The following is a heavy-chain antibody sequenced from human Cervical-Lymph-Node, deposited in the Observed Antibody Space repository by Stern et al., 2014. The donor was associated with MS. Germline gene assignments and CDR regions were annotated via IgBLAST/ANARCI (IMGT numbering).Heavy chain of an antibody. Sequence: EVQLVESGGDLVQPGGSLRLSCAASGFIFSNYWMQWVRQAQGKGLVWVSHINSDGSSTTYADSVKGRFTTSRDNAKNTLYLQMDDLRAEDTAVYFCVRDNYGTDYWGQGTLVTVSS. CDR2: INSDGSST. V-gene: IGHV3-74*03. D-gene: IGHD3-16*01. CDR1: GFIFSNYW. CDR3: VRDNYGTDY. J-gene: IGHJ4*02.